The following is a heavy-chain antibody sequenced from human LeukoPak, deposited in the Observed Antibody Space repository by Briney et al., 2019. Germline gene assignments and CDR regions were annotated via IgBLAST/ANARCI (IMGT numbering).Heavy chain of an antibody. CDR3: ARGPYCSGGSCYSQGYYYGMDV. D-gene: IGHD2-15*01. J-gene: IGHJ6*04. Sequence: SETLSLTCAVYGGSFSGYYWSWIRQPPGKWLEWIWEINHSGSTNYNPSLKSRVTISVDTSKNQFSLKLSSVTAADTAVYYCARGPYCSGGSCYSQGYYYGMDVWGKGTTVTVSS. V-gene: IGHV4-34*01. CDR2: INHSGST. CDR1: GGSFSGYY.